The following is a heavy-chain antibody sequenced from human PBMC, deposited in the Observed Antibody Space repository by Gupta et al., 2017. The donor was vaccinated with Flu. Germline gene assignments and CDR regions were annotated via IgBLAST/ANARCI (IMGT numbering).Heavy chain of an antibody. D-gene: IGHD6-13*01. CDR2: MTGTVGST. Sequence: RQAPGKGLLWGSAMTGTVGSTVYADSVKGRFTVSIDNSKNTLYLQMNSLRDEDTAVYYCAKRRAAAGMQNFDYWGQGTLVTVSS. V-gene: IGHV3-23*01. CDR3: AKRRAAAGMQNFDY. J-gene: IGHJ4*02.